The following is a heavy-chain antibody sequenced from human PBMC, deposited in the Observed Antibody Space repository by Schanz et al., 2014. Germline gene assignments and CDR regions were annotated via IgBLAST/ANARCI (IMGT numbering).Heavy chain of an antibody. CDR1: GYTFSSHG. Sequence: QVQVVQSGAELKKPGASVKVSCKASGYTFSSHGIHWLRQAPGQSLEWMGWINTANGNAKYSANFQARVTITRDTSATTAYMELTNLRSEDTAVYYCARDRRFFDRDDLYYFDSWGQGTLVTVPS. CDR2: INTANGNA. CDR3: ARDRRFFDRDDLYYFDS. J-gene: IGHJ4*02. V-gene: IGHV1-3*04. D-gene: IGHD3-3*01.